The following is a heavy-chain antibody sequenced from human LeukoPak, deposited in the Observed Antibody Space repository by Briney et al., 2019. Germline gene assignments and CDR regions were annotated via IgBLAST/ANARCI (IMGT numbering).Heavy chain of an antibody. D-gene: IGHD3-22*01. Sequence: GGSLRLSWAASGFTFSDYAMSWVRQAPGQGLEWVSTISDDGSGTYYADSVKGRFTISRDNSKNTLFLQINSLRAEDSAVYYCATDRERDPSVYYLVGGQGTLVTVSS. CDR2: ISDDGSGT. J-gene: IGHJ4*02. V-gene: IGHV3-23*01. CDR1: GFTFSDYA. CDR3: ATDRERDPSVYYLV.